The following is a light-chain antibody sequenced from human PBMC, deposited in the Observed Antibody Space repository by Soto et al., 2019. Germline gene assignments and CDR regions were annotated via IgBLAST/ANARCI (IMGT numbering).Light chain of an antibody. CDR1: SSDVGFYNY. CDR3: SSYANSINVL. CDR2: EVT. Sequence: QSALTQPPSASGSPGQSVTISCTGTSSDVGFYNYVSWYQQHPGKAPKLMIYEVTKRPSGVPDRFSGSKSGNTASLTVSGLQAEDEADYYCSSYANSINVLFGGGTQLTVL. V-gene: IGLV2-8*01. J-gene: IGLJ3*02.